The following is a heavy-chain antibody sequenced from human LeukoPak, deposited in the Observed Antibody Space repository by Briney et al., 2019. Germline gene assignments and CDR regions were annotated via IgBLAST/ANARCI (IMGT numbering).Heavy chain of an antibody. D-gene: IGHD3-22*01. CDR1: GGSFSGYY. CDR3: ARRLGGYYALYYYYYMDV. J-gene: IGHJ6*03. Sequence: PSETLSLTCAVYGGSFSGYYWSWIRQPPGKGLEWIGEINHSRSTNYNPSLKSRVTISVDTSKNQFSLKLSSVTAADTAVYYCARRLGGYYALYYYYYMDVWGKGTTVTVSS. V-gene: IGHV4-34*01. CDR2: INHSRST.